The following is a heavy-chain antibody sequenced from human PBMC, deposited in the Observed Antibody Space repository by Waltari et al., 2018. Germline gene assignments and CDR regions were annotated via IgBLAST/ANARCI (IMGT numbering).Heavy chain of an antibody. CDR3: ARPGRVGGGSLMGLDY. D-gene: IGHD2-15*01. CDR2: CYYNGTT. J-gene: IGHJ4*02. CDR1: GGSISGTSYY. Sequence: QLQLQESGPGLVKPSETLSLTCSVSGGSISGTSYYWGWIRQPPGKGLEWIGSCYYNGTTYQNPSLKSRITISVDTSKTQFSLQLSSVTAADTAMYYCARPGRVGGGSLMGLDYWGQGTLVTVSS. V-gene: IGHV4-39*01.